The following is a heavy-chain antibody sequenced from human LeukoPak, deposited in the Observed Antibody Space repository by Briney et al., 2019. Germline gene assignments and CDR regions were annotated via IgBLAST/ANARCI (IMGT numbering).Heavy chain of an antibody. D-gene: IGHD3-16*01. J-gene: IGHJ3*01. CDR2: IYSGGST. Sequence: PLGVLRLSCAASGFTVSSNYMSWVRQAPGKGLEWVSVIYSGGSTYYADSVKGRFTISRDNSKNTLYLQMNSLRAEDTAVYYCAKVGQRITFGGEYNTWGQGTMVTVSS. CDR3: AKVGQRITFGGEYNT. CDR1: GFTVSSNY. V-gene: IGHV3-53*01.